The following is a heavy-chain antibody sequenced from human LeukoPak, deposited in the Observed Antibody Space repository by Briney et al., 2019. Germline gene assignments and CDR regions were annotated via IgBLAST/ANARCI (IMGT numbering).Heavy chain of an antibody. CDR2: ISGSAGST. CDR3: AKSQRGYDSGTSY. V-gene: IGHV3-23*01. J-gene: IGHJ4*02. CDR1: GFTFSDYA. D-gene: IGHD3-10*01. Sequence: GGSLRLSCAASGFTFSDYAMSWIRQAPGKGLEWVSTISGSAGSTYYADSVKGRFTISRDNSKNTLYLQMNSLRAEDTAVYYCAKSQRGYDSGTSYWGQGTLVTVSS.